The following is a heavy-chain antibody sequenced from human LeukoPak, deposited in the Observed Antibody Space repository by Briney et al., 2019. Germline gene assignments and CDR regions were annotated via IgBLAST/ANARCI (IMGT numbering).Heavy chain of an antibody. D-gene: IGHD2-2*01. J-gene: IGHJ4*02. CDR3: ARDPSTVYYYDS. V-gene: IGHV1-2*02. CDR1: GYSFSAYY. CDR2: IDPKSGGT. Sequence: ASVKVSCKASGYSFSAYYIHWVRQAPGQGLEWMGWIDPKSGGTKYAQKFQGRFTMTRGASISTVYMELSRLTSGDTAVYSCARDPSTVYYYDSWGQGTLVTVSS.